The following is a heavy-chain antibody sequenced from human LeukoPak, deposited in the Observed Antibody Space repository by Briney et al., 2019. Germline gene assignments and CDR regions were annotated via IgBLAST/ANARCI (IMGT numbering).Heavy chain of an antibody. CDR2: ISSNGDAT. V-gene: IGHV3-64D*09. CDR1: GFTFSTYA. CDR3: VKSASNYGANWFDP. Sequence: QPGGSLRLSCSASGFTFSTYAMHWVRQAPGKGLEYISSISSNGDATYYADSLKGRFTISRDNSKNTLYLQMSSLRTEDTAVYYCVKSASNYGANWFDPWGQGTLVTVSS. J-gene: IGHJ5*02. D-gene: IGHD4/OR15-4a*01.